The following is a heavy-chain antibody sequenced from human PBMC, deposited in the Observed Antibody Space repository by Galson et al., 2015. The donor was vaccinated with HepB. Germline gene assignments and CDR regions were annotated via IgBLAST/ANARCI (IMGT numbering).Heavy chain of an antibody. CDR1: GFTLRSYA. CDR3: TKETRELPRETFEY. D-gene: IGHD1-26*01. CDR2: ISGSGGST. Sequence: SLRLSCAASGFTLRSYAMSWVRQAPGKGLEWVSDISGSGGSTYYAESVKGRFTISRDNSKNTLYLQMNSLRAEDTAVYYCTKETRELPRETFEYWGQGTLVTVSS. J-gene: IGHJ4*02. V-gene: IGHV3-23*01.